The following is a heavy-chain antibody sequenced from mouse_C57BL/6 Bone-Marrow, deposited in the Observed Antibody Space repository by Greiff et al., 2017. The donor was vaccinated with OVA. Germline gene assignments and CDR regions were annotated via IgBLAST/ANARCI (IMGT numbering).Heavy chain of an antibody. Sequence: VQLQQSGAELVRPGASVTLSCKASGYTFTDYEMHWVKQTPVHGLEWIGAIDPETGGTAYNQTFKGKAILTADKSSSTAYMELRSLTSEDSAVYYCPRNHYDGSSWNWYFDVGGTGTTVTASS. CDR3: PRNHYDGSSWNWYFDV. V-gene: IGHV1-15*01. CDR1: GYTFTDYE. D-gene: IGHD1-1*01. CDR2: IDPETGGT. J-gene: IGHJ1*03.